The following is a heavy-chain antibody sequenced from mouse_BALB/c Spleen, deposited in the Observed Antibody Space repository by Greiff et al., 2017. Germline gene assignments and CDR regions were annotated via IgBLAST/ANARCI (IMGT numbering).Heavy chain of an antibody. CDR2: ISSGSSTI. V-gene: IGHV5-17*02. J-gene: IGHJ3*01. Sequence: EVQLVESGGGLLQPGGSRKLSCAASGFTFSSFGMHWVRQAPEKGLEWVAYISSGSSTIYYADTVKGRFTISRDNPKNTLFLQMTSLRSEDTAMYYCARSAWYPFAYWGQGTLVTVSA. CDR1: GFTFSSFG. CDR3: ARSAWYPFAY. D-gene: IGHD1-1*02.